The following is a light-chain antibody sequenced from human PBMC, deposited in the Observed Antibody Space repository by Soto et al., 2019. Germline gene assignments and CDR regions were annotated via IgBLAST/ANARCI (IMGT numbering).Light chain of an antibody. CDR2: GDS. J-gene: IGLJ1*01. Sequence: QSVLPQPASVSGSPGQSITVSCTGTSSDVGAYDYVSWYQHHPGKAPKLMIYGDSYRPSGVSNRFSGSKSGNTASLTISGLHAEDEADYYCSSYTSSSTLVYGTGTKVTVL. V-gene: IGLV2-14*03. CDR1: SSDVGAYDY. CDR3: SSYTSSSTLV.